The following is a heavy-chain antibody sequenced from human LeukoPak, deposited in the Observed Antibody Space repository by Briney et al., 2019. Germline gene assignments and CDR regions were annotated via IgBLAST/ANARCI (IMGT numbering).Heavy chain of an antibody. CDR1: GGSISSGGYY. D-gene: IGHD4-17*01. CDR3: ARHWINYGDYHIDY. J-gene: IGHJ4*02. V-gene: IGHV4-30-2*01. CDR2: IYHSGST. Sequence: SQTLSLTCTVSGGSISSGGYYWSWIRQPPGKGLEWIGYIYHSGSTYYNPSLKSRVTISVDTSKNQFSLKLSSVTAADTAVYYCARHWINYGDYHIDYWGQGTLVTVSS.